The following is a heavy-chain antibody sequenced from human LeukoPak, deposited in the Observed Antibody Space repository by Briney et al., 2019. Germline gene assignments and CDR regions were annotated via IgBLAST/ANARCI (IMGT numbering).Heavy chain of an antibody. J-gene: IGHJ3*02. Sequence: GGSLRLSCAASGFTFDDYTMHWVRQAPGKGLEWVSLISWDGGSTYYADSVKGRFTISRDNSKNSLYLQMNSLRTEDTALYYCAKDLIILTYYYGSGTDLGAFDIWGQGTMVTVSS. CDR2: ISWDGGST. D-gene: IGHD3-10*01. V-gene: IGHV3-43*01. CDR3: AKDLIILTYYYGSGTDLGAFDI. CDR1: GFTFDDYT.